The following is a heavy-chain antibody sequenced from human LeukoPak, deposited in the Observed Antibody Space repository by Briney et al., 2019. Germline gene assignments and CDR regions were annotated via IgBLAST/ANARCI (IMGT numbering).Heavy chain of an antibody. Sequence: SETLSLTCTVSGGSISSSSYYWGWIRQPPGKGLEWIGSIYYSGSTYYNPSLKSRVTISVDTSKNQFSLKLSSVTAADTAVYYCARQGNGELFPLFDYWGQGTLVTVSS. CDR1: GGSISSSSYY. D-gene: IGHD3-10*01. CDR3: ARQGNGELFPLFDY. J-gene: IGHJ4*02. V-gene: IGHV4-39*01. CDR2: IYYSGST.